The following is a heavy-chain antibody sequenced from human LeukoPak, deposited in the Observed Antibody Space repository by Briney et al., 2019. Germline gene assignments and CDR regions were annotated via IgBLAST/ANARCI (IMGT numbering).Heavy chain of an antibody. CDR2: INPSGGST. Sequence: ASVKVSCKASGYTFTSYYMHWVRQAPGQGLEWMGIINPSGGSTSYAQKFQGRVTMTRDMSTSTVYMELSSLRSEDTAVYYCARDLNPTGGPRYYYYMDVWGKGTTVTVSS. J-gene: IGHJ6*03. CDR3: ARDLNPTGGPRYYYYMDV. D-gene: IGHD1-14*01. CDR1: GYTFTSYY. V-gene: IGHV1-46*01.